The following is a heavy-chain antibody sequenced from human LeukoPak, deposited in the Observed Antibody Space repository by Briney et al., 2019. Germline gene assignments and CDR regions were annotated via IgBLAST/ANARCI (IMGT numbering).Heavy chain of an antibody. J-gene: IGHJ4*02. V-gene: IGHV1-46*01. Sequence: ASVKVSCKASGYTFTSYGIGWVRQAPGQGLEWMGVINPSGGSTRYAQKFQGKVTMTGDPSTRTVYMELSSLTSDDTAVYYCARGTTDDYWGQGTPVTVSS. D-gene: IGHD1-1*01. CDR3: ARGTTDDY. CDR2: INPSGGST. CDR1: GYTFTSYG.